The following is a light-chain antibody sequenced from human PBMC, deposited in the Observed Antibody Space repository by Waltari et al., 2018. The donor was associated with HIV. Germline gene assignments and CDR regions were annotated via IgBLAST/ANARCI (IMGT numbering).Light chain of an antibody. J-gene: IGLJ2*01. CDR3: CSYAGSSTYVI. CDR2: EVS. Sequence: QSALTQPASVSGSPGQSITISCTGTSSDVGSYNLVSWYQQHPGKGPKLMISEVSKRPSGVSHRFSGSKSGNTASRTISGLQAEDEADYYCCSYAGSSTYVIFGGGTKLTVL. V-gene: IGLV2-23*02. CDR1: SSDVGSYNL.